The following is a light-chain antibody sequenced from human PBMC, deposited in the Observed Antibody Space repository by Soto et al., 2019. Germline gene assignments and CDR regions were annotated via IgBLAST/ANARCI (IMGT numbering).Light chain of an antibody. V-gene: IGKV1-39*01. CDR3: QQSYNAPRT. CDR2: AAS. Sequence: DIQMTQSPYSLSASVGDRVTITCRASQSISNYLNWYQQKPGKAPRLLIHAASSLQSGVPSRFSGSGSGTDFTLTISSLQTEDFAIYYFQQSYNAPRTFGPGTKVEIK. CDR1: QSISNY. J-gene: IGKJ1*01.